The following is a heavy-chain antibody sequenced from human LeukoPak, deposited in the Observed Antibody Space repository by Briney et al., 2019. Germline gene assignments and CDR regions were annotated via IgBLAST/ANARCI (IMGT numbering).Heavy chain of an antibody. Sequence: GGSLRLSCAASGLTFSSFGMNWVRQAPGKGLEWVSSISGSSTYYADSVKGRFTISKDTSKNTLYLQMNSLRAEDTAVYYCAKEEWLGKMNYFDHWGQGTLVTVSS. D-gene: IGHD6-19*01. V-gene: IGHV3-23*01. CDR1: GLTFSSFG. J-gene: IGHJ4*02. CDR3: AKEEWLGKMNYFDH. CDR2: ISGSST.